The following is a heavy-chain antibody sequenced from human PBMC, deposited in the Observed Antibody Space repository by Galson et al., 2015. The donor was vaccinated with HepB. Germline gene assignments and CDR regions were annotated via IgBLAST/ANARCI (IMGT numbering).Heavy chain of an antibody. J-gene: IGHJ6*02. CDR2: IIPILGIA. V-gene: IGHV1-69*02. Sequence: SVKVSCKASGGTFSSYTISWVRQAPGQGLEWMGRIIPILGIANYAQKFQGRVTITADKSTSTAYMELSSLRSEDTAVYYCAVWGELFPESYYYYYGMDAWGPGTTVTVSS. CDR1: GGTFSSYT. CDR3: AVWGELFPESYYYYYGMDA. D-gene: IGHD3-10*01.